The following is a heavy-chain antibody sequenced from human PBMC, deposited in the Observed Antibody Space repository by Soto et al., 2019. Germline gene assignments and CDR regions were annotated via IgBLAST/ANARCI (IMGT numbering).Heavy chain of an antibody. Sequence: KGLEWIGSIYYSGSTNYNPSLKTRVTISLDKSKSQFSLKLNSVTAADSAVFFCERQDGLATISYVLAYLVKGTPVTGTS. V-gene: IGHV4-39*01. CDR3: ERQDGLATISYVLAY. CDR2: IYYSGST. J-gene: IGHJ4*02. D-gene: IGHD3-9*01.